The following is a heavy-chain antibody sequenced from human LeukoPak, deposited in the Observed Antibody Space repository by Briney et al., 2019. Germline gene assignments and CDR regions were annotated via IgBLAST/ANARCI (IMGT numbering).Heavy chain of an antibody. CDR3: TSPTDPYYYYGMDV. Sequence: GGSLRLSCAASGFTFSGSAMRWVRQASGKGLEWVGRIRSKANSYATAYAASVKGRFTISRDDSKNTAYLQMNSLKTEDTAVYYCTSPTDPYYYYGMDVWGQGTTVTVSS. CDR1: GFTFSGSA. J-gene: IGHJ6*02. V-gene: IGHV3-73*01. CDR2: IRSKANSYAT.